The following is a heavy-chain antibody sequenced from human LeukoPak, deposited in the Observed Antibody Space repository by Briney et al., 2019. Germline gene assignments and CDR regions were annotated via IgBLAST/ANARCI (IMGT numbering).Heavy chain of an antibody. CDR1: GDSVSSNTAA. V-gene: IGHV6-1*01. CDR3: ARDPYLVRGVIMTPFDY. CDR2: TYYRAKWYN. D-gene: IGHD3-10*01. Sequence: SQTLSLTCDISGDSVSSNTAAWNWIRQSPWRGLEWLGRTYYRAKWYNDYAPSVKSRITINPDTSKNQFSLRLNSVTPEDTAVYYCARDPYLVRGVIMTPFDYWGLGILVTVSS. J-gene: IGHJ4*02.